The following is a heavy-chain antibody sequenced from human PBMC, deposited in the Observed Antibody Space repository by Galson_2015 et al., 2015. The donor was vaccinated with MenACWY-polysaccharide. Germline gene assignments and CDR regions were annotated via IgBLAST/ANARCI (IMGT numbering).Heavy chain of an antibody. CDR1: GLTFSSYG. J-gene: IGHJ4*01. CDR3: EKGAALYAAGYYSDY. V-gene: IGHV3-23*01. CDR2: LSPTTGNT. Sequence: SLRLSCAGSGLTFSSYGMGWVRQAPGKGLEWVSGLSPTTGNTYYADSVRGLFSISRDNSKNTLYLQMDSLRAEDTALYYCEKGAALYAAGYYSDYSGHGTLVTAAS. D-gene: IGHD4/OR15-4a*01.